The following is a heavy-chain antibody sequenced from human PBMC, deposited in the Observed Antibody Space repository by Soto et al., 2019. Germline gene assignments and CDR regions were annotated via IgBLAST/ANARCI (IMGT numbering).Heavy chain of an antibody. CDR3: ARQIRWPGGLFDY. Sequence: QVQLQESGPGLVKPSETLSLTCTVSGGSVSSDSYYWSWIRQPPGKGLEWIGYIYYSGSTNYNPSLKSRVTISVDTSKNQFSLKLSSVTAADTALYYCARQIRWPGGLFDYWGQGTLVTVSS. CDR1: GGSVSSDSYY. V-gene: IGHV4-61*01. CDR2: IYYSGST. D-gene: IGHD4-17*01. J-gene: IGHJ4*02.